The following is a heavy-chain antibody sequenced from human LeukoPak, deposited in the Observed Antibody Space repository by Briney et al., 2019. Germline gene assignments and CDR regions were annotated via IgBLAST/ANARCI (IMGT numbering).Heavy chain of an antibody. D-gene: IGHD2-15*01. CDR1: GFTFSSYW. V-gene: IGHV3-7*01. CDR3: ARDPDIVVVVAANHDGHFDY. Sequence: GGSLRLSCAASGFTFSSYWMGWVRQAPGKGLEWVANIKQDGSEKYYVDSVKGRFTISRDNAKNTLYLQMNSLRAEDTAVYYCARDPDIVVVVAANHDGHFDYWGQGTLVTVSS. J-gene: IGHJ4*02. CDR2: IKQDGSEK.